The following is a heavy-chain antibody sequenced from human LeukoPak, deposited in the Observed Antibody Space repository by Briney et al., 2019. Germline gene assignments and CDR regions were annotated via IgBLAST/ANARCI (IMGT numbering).Heavy chain of an antibody. CDR2: ISFSGSTI. V-gene: IGHV3-11*01. CDR3: AKDAFSSSWYCPFDY. CDR1: GFTFSDYY. Sequence: GGSLRLSCAASGFTFSDYYMSWIRQAPGKGLEWVSYISFSGSTIYYADSVKGRFTISRDNSKNTLYLQMNSLRAEDTAVYYCAKDAFSSSWYCPFDYWGQGTLVTVSS. D-gene: IGHD6-13*01. J-gene: IGHJ4*02.